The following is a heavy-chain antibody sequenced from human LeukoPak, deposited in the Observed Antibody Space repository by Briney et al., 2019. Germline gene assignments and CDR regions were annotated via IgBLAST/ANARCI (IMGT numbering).Heavy chain of an antibody. CDR2: ISYDGGNK. CDR3: AKDRASYSSGWYYFDY. Sequence: PGGSLRLSCAASGFTFSNYAMHWVRQAPGKGLEWVAVISYDGGNKYYADSVKGRFTISRDNSKNTLFLQMNSLRGEDTAVYYCAKDRASYSSGWYYFDYWGQGNLVTVSS. V-gene: IGHV3-30-3*01. D-gene: IGHD6-19*01. J-gene: IGHJ4*02. CDR1: GFTFSNYA.